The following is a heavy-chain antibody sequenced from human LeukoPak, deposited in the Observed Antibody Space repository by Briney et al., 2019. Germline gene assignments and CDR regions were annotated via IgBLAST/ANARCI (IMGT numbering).Heavy chain of an antibody. D-gene: IGHD7-27*01. Sequence: GGSLRLSCAASGFTFSRNGMHWVRQAPGKGLEWVAVIWYDGSNQYYADSVKGRFTISRDNSKNTLYLQMNSLRAEDTAVYYCARENWDSLDYWGQGTLVTVSS. J-gene: IGHJ4*02. CDR3: ARENWDSLDY. CDR1: GFTFSRNG. CDR2: IWYDGSNQ. V-gene: IGHV3-33*01.